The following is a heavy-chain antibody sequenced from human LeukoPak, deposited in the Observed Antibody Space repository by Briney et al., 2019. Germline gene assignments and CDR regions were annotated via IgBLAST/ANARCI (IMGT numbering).Heavy chain of an antibody. CDR3: ATVRGVRGYMDV. D-gene: IGHD3-10*01. CDR2: INPNSGGT. V-gene: IGHV1-2*03. J-gene: IGHJ6*03. Sequence: LGASVKVSCKASGYTFTGYYMHWVRQAPGQGLEWMGWINPNSGGTNYAQKFQGRVTMTRDTSISTAYMELSRLRSDDTAVYYCATVRGVRGYMDVWGKGTTVTISS. CDR1: GYTFTGYY.